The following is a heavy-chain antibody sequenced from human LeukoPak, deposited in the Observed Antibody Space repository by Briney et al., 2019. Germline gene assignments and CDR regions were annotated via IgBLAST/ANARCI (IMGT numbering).Heavy chain of an antibody. J-gene: IGHJ4*02. CDR1: GFSFSRHS. CDR3: VREIPSGSYAPDY. Sequence: GGSLRLSCAASGFSFSRHSMNWVRQAPGKGLEWVSYINSDSRSISYADSVKGRFTISRDNAKNSLYLQMNSLRAEGTAVYYCVREIPSGSYAPDYWGQGTLVTVSS. D-gene: IGHD3-10*01. V-gene: IGHV3-21*01. CDR2: INSDSRSI.